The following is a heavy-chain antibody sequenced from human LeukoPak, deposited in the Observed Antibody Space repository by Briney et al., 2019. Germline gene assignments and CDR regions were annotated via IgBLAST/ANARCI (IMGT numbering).Heavy chain of an antibody. Sequence: PETLSLTCTVSGGSISSYYWSWIRQPPGKGLEWIGYIYYSGSTNYNPSLKSRVTISVDTSKNQFSLKLSSVTAADTAVYYCARVGGSEGANWGQGTLVTVSS. CDR1: GGSISSYY. D-gene: IGHD2-15*01. V-gene: IGHV4-59*01. J-gene: IGHJ4*02. CDR2: IYYSGST. CDR3: ARVGGSEGAN.